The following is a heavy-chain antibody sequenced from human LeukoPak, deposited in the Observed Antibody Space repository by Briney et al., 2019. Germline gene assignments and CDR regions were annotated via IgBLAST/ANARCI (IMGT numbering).Heavy chain of an antibody. J-gene: IGHJ4*02. CDR1: GYTFTSYG. D-gene: IGHD5-18*01. CDR3: ARVLSYSYGFDY. V-gene: IGHV1-18*01. CDR2: ISAYNGNT. Sequence: ASVKVSCKASGYTFTSYGISWVRQAPGQGLEWMGWISAYNGNTNYAQKFQGRVTMTRDTSISTAYMELSRLRSDDTAVYYCARVLSYSYGFDYWGQGTLVTVSS.